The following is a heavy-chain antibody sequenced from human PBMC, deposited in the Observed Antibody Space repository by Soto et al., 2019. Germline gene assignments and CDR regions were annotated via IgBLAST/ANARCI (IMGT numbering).Heavy chain of an antibody. CDR2: IYYSGST. CDR3: ARLLRTRLNRGFDP. Sequence: SETLSLTCTVSGGSISSSSYYWGWIRQPPGKGLEWIGSIYYSGSTYYNPSLKSRVTISVDTSKNQFSLKLSSVTAADTAVYYSARLLRTRLNRGFDPWGQGTLVTVS. V-gene: IGHV4-39*01. J-gene: IGHJ5*02. CDR1: GGSISSSSYY.